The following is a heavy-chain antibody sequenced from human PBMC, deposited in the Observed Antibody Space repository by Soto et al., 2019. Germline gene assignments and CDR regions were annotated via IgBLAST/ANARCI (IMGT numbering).Heavy chain of an antibody. CDR3: ARVLHDYGTNGVDS. V-gene: IGHV4-30-4*01. CDR1: GGSIRSDNYY. Sequence: QEQLQESGPGLVKPSQTLSLSCTVSGGSIRSDNYYWTWIRQPPGKGLEWIGHIYYTGTTHYNPSLKSRVSISIDTSKNQFSLKLSSVTAADTAVYYCARVLHDYGTNGVDSWGQGTLVTVSS. J-gene: IGHJ5*01. CDR2: IYYTGTT. D-gene: IGHD4-17*01.